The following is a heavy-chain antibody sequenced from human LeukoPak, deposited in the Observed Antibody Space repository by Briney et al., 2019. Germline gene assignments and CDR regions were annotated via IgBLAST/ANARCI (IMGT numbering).Heavy chain of an antibody. CDR1: GGSISSYY. CDR2: IYYSGST. V-gene: IGHV4-59*12. CDR3: ARGWGYYDSSPHLDY. J-gene: IGHJ4*02. D-gene: IGHD3-22*01. Sequence: PSETLSLTCTVSGGSISSYYWSWIRQPPGKGLEWIGYIYYSGSTYYNPSLKSRVTTSVDTSKNQFSLKLSSVTAADTAVYYCARGWGYYDSSPHLDYWGQGTLVTVSS.